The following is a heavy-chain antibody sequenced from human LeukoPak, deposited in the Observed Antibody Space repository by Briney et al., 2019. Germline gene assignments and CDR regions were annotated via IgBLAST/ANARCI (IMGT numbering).Heavy chain of an antibody. CDR2: IYSSGST. V-gene: IGHV4-59*01. CDR1: GGSIGSYY. CDR3: AREGYSFGNDY. D-gene: IGHD5-18*01. Sequence: PSETLSLTCTVSGGSIGSYYWSWIRQPPGKGLEWIGYIYSSGSTNYNPSLKSRVTISLDTSKNQFSLKLSFVTAADTAVYYCAREGYSFGNDYWGQGTLVTVSS. J-gene: IGHJ4*02.